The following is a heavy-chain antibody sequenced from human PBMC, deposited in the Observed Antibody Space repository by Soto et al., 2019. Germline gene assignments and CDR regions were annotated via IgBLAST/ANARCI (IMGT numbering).Heavy chain of an antibody. V-gene: IGHV1-18*01. CDR3: ARDVDDYVWGSYRIEFDY. D-gene: IGHD3-16*02. CDR2: ISAYNGNT. Sequence: QVQLVQSGAEVKKPGASVKVSCKASGYTFTSYGISWVRQAPGQGLEWMGWISAYNGNTNYAQKLQGRVTMTTDTSTSTAYMELRSPRSDDTAVYYCARDVDDYVWGSYRIEFDYWGQGTLVTVSS. CDR1: GYTFTSYG. J-gene: IGHJ4*02.